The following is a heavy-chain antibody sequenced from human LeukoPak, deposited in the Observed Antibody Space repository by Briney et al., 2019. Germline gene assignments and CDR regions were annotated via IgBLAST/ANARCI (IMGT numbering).Heavy chain of an antibody. Sequence: PGGSLRLSCAVSGFSVSDKYMSWVRQAPGKGTEWVSVIYSSGESYYADFVEGRFTTSRDNSKNTLYLQMNSLRADDTAVYFCTKDYYGSGSFYPWDLWGQGALVTVSS. V-gene: IGHV3-66*03. J-gene: IGHJ5*02. CDR2: IYSSGES. CDR1: GFSVSDKY. D-gene: IGHD3-10*01. CDR3: TKDYYGSGSFYPWDL.